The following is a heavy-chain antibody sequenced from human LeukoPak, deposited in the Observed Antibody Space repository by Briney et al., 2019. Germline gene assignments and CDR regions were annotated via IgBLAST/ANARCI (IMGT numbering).Heavy chain of an antibody. V-gene: IGHV3-21*01. J-gene: IGHJ4*02. CDR2: ISSSSSYI. D-gene: IGHD6-19*01. CDR1: GFTFSSYG. Sequence: GGSLRLSCAASGFTFSSYGMNWVRQAPGKGLEWVSSISSSSSYIYYADSVKGRFTVSRDNAKNSLYLQMNSLRAEDTAVYYCARDGVAVAGLDYWGQGTLVTGSS. CDR3: ARDGVAVAGLDY.